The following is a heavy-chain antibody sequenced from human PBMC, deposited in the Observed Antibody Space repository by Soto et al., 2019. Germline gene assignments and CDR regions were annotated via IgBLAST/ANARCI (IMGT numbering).Heavy chain of an antibody. J-gene: IGHJ4*02. CDR1: GFTFSSYW. V-gene: IGHV3-7*01. CDR3: ARWRYDSSWFLDY. CDR2: IKQDESEE. Sequence: WSLRLSCAASGFTFSSYWMTWIRQAPGKGLEWVANIKQDESEETYVDSVKGRFTVSRGNAENSLYLQMNNLGAEDTAVYYCARWRYDSSWFLDYWGQGTMVTVYS. D-gene: IGHD3-22*01.